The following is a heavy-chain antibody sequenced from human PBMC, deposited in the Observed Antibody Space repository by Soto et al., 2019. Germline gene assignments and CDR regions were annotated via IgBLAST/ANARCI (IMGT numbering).Heavy chain of an antibody. D-gene: IGHD3-10*01. J-gene: IGHJ5*02. V-gene: IGHV4-39*01. CDR1: GGSISSSSYY. CDR3: ARQAITMVRGVMISFDWFDP. Sequence: SETLSLTCTVSGGSISSSSYYWGWIRQPPGKGQEWIGSIYYSGSTYYKPSLKSRVTISVDTSKNQFSLKLSSVTAADTAVYYCARQAITMVRGVMISFDWFDPWGQGTLVTVSS. CDR2: IYYSGST.